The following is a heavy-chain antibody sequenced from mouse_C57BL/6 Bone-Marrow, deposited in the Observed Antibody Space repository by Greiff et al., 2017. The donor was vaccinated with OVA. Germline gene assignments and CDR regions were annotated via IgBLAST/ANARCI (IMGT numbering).Heavy chain of an antibody. CDR2: ISSGSSTI. Sequence: EVKLMESGGGLVKPGGSLKLSCAASGFTFSDYGMHWVRQAPEKGLEWVAYISSGSSTIYYADTVKGRFTISRDNAKNTLFLQMTSLRSEDTAMYYCARMSYSNYLFAYWGQGTLVTVSA. CDR1: GFTFSDYG. D-gene: IGHD2-5*01. CDR3: ARMSYSNYLFAY. V-gene: IGHV5-17*01. J-gene: IGHJ3*01.